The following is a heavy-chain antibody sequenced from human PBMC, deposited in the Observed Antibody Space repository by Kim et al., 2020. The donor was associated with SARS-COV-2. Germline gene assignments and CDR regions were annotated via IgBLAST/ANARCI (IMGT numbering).Heavy chain of an antibody. CDR1: GFTFSSYA. D-gene: IGHD3-10*01. J-gene: IGHJ4*02. CDR3: AKAPHRYYGPGSHYYFDY. Sequence: GGSLRLSCAASGFTFSSYAMSWVRQAPGKGLEWVSAISGSGGSTYYADSVKGRFTISRDNSKNTLYLQMNSLRAEDTAVYYCAKAPHRYYGPGSHYYFDYWGQGTLVTVSS. CDR2: ISGSGGST. V-gene: IGHV3-23*01.